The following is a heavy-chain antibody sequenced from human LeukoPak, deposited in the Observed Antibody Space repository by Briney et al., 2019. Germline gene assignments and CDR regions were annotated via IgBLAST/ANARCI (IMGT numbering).Heavy chain of an antibody. Sequence: SQTLSLTCTVSGGSISSGGYCWSWIRQHPGKGLEWIGYIYYSGSTYYNPSLKSRVTISVDTSKNQFSLKLSSVTAADTAVYYCAREPTTVTTGAFDYWGQGTLVTVSS. CDR3: AREPTTVTTGAFDY. CDR1: GGSISSGGYC. J-gene: IGHJ4*02. D-gene: IGHD4-17*01. CDR2: IYYSGST. V-gene: IGHV4-31*03.